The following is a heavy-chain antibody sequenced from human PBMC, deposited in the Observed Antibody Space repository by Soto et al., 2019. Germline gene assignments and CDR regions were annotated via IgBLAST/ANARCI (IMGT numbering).Heavy chain of an antibody. CDR2: ISGSGAAT. V-gene: IGHV3-23*01. D-gene: IGHD6-6*01. Sequence: GGSLRLSCAASGSTFSSYAMSWVRQAPGKGLEWVSAISGSGAATYYTDSVKGRFTISRDNSKNTLYLQMNSLRAEDTAEYFCAKDHYSSSSVRGGCFDSWGQGARVTVSS. CDR1: GSTFSSYA. CDR3: AKDHYSSSSVRGGCFDS. J-gene: IGHJ4*02.